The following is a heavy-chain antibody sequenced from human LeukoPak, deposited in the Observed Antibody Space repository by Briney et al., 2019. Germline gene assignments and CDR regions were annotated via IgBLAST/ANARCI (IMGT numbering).Heavy chain of an antibody. Sequence: SETLSLTCTVSGGSISSYYWSWIRQPPGKGLEWIGYIYYSGSTNYNPSLKSRVTISVDTSKNQFSLKLSSVTAADTAVYYCAGFCSSTSCYAHYYYYGMDVWGKGTTVTVSS. CDR3: AGFCSSTSCYAHYYYYGMDV. CDR1: GGSISSYY. D-gene: IGHD2-2*01. CDR2: IYYSGST. J-gene: IGHJ6*04. V-gene: IGHV4-59*01.